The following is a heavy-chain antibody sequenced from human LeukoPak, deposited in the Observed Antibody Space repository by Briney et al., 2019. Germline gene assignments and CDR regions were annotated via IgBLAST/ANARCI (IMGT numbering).Heavy chain of an antibody. D-gene: IGHD2-8*01. Sequence: ASVKVSCKASGYTFTSYDINWVRQATGQGLEWMGWMNPNSGNTGYAQKFQGRVTITRNTSISTAYMELSSLRSEDTAVYYCARASNGFASDAFDIWGQGTMVTVSS. J-gene: IGHJ3*02. CDR2: MNPNSGNT. V-gene: IGHV1-8*02. CDR3: ARASNGFASDAFDI. CDR1: GYTFTSYD.